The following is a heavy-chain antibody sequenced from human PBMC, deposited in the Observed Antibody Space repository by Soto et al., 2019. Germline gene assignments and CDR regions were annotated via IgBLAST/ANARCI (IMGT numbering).Heavy chain of an antibody. CDR1: GFTFSSYA. J-gene: IGHJ4*02. CDR2: VSIGGST. CDR3: AKLRGAGGHFDY. Sequence: DVQLLESGGGLVQPEGSLRLSCAASGFTFSSYAMGWVRQGPGKGLEWVAVVSIGGSTHYADSVRGRFTISRDNSKNTLSLQINSLTAEDTAVYFCAKLRGAGGHFDYWGQGALVTVSS. D-gene: IGHD2-15*01. V-gene: IGHV3-23*01.